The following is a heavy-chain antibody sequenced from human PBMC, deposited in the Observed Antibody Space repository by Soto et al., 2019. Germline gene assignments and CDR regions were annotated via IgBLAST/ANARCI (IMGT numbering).Heavy chain of an antibody. CDR3: GRERVPKYYDFWGGYYTYYYYYYMDV. CDR2: IYYSGST. J-gene: IGHJ6*03. CDR1: GGSISSGGYY. V-gene: IGHV4-31*03. D-gene: IGHD3-3*01. Sequence: SETLSLTCTVSGGSISSGGYYWSWIRQHPGKGLEWIGYIYYSGSTYYNPSLKGRVTISVDTSKNQFSLKVSSVTAADTDVYYCGRERVPKYYDFWGGYYTYYYYYYMDVWGKGTTVTVSS.